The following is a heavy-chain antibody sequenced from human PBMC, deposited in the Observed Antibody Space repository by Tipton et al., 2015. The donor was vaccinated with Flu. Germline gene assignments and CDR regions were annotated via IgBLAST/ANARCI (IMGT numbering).Heavy chain of an antibody. Sequence: QLVQSGGGLVQPGRSLRLSCTASGFTFGDYAMSWVRQAPGKGLEWVGFIRSKAYGGTTEYAASVKGRFTISRDDSKSIAYLQMNSLKTEDTAVYYCTPRISRWDYWGQGTLVTVSS. CDR1: GFTFGDYA. J-gene: IGHJ4*02. V-gene: IGHV3-49*04. CDR3: TPRISRWDY. D-gene: IGHD6-13*01. CDR2: IRSKAYGGTT.